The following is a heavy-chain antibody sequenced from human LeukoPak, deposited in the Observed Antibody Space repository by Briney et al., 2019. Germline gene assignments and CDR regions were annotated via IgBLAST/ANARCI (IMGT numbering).Heavy chain of an antibody. V-gene: IGHV1-2*02. CDR2: INPNSGGT. CDR1: GYTFTGYN. Sequence: GASVKLSCKASGYTFTGYNMHWVRHAHGQGLGLMGWINPNSGGTNYAQKFQGRVTMTRDTSITTDYMELSRLRSDDTAVYYCARVGGYDYVWGSYRHEFDYWGQGTLVTVSS. J-gene: IGHJ4*02. CDR3: ARVGGYDYVWGSYRHEFDY. D-gene: IGHD3-16*02.